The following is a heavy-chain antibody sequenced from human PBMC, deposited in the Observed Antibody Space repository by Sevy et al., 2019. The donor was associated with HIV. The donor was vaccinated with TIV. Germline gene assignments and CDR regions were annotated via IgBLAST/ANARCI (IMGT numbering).Heavy chain of an antibody. CDR2: ISYSGST. CDR1: GGSIISYY. D-gene: IGHD3-3*01. Sequence: SETLSLTCTVSGGSIISYYWSWIRQPPGKGLEWIGYISYSGSTNYNPSLKSRVTISIDTSKNQFSLKLSSVTAADTAVYYCARVPPPFGVVAWFDPWGQGTLVTVSS. V-gene: IGHV4-59*01. J-gene: IGHJ5*02. CDR3: ARVPPPFGVVAWFDP.